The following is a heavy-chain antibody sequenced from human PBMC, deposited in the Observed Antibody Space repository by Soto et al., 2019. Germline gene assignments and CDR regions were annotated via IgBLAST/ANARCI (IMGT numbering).Heavy chain of an antibody. CDR2: IYYSGST. V-gene: IGHV4-39*01. J-gene: IGHJ4*02. CDR1: GGSISSSSYY. Sequence: QLQLQESGPGLVKPSETLSLTCTVSGGSISSSSYYWGWIRQPPGKGLEWIGSIYYSGSTYYNPSLKRRVTISVDTSKNQFSLKLSSVTAADTAVYYCARRDIVVVPAAMSCFDYWGQGTLVTVSS. CDR3: ARRDIVVVPAAMSCFDY. D-gene: IGHD2-2*01.